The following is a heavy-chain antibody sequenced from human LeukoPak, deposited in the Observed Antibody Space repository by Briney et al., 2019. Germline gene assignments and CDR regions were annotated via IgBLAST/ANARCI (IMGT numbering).Heavy chain of an antibody. D-gene: IGHD3-22*01. CDR1: GGSISSGGYY. J-gene: IGHJ4*02. CDR2: TYYSGST. Sequence: SQTLSLTCTVSGGSISSGGYYWSWIRQHPGKGLEWIGYTYYSGSTYYNPSLKSRVTISVDTSKNQFSLKLSSVTAADTAVYYCARGGRGYYDSSGYPPLEYWGQGTLVTVSS. V-gene: IGHV4-31*03. CDR3: ARGGRGYYDSSGYPPLEY.